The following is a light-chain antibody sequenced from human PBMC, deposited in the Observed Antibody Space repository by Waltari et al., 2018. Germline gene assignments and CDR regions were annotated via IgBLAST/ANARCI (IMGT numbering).Light chain of an antibody. V-gene: IGKV2D-29*01. CDR1: QILLHSDGKTY. J-gene: IGKJ2*01. CDR2: EVA. Sequence: IVMTQTPLSLSVTPGQPPSISCTSSQILLHSDGKTYLYWYLQKPGQPPQLLIYEVAKRDCGVPDRFSGSGSGTDFTLKISRVEAEDFGIYYCMQSLYLPGTFGQGTKLEI. CDR3: MQSLYLPGT.